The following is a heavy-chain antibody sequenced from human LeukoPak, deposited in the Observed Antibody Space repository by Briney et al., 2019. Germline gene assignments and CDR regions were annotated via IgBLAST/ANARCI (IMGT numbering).Heavy chain of an antibody. CDR3: ARASIAAAGTTVFDYYYYMDV. D-gene: IGHD6-13*01. CDR1: GGTFSSYA. J-gene: IGHJ6*03. V-gene: IGHV1-69*06. Sequence: GASVKVSCKASGGTFSSYAISWVRQAPGQGLEWMGGIIPIFGTANYAQKFQGRVTITADKSTSTAYMELSSLRSEDTAVYYCARASIAAAGTTVFDYYYYMDVWGKGTTVTVSS. CDR2: IIPIFGTA.